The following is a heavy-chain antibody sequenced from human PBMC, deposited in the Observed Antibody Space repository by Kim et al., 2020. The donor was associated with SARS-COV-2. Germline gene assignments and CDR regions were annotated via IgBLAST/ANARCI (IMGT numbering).Heavy chain of an antibody. J-gene: IGHJ4*02. Sequence: GGSLRLSCSTSGFIFTDYLLSWCRQAPGRGLEWLDLTRRRPFGGTTQDAASVQGRFTVSRDDSKRTAYLELNSLQIGDTAVYYCCRGINWGPDYFDSWSQGTLVTVSS. CDR2: TRRRPFGGTT. D-gene: IGHD7-27*01. CDR3: CRGINWGPDYFDS. CDR1: GFIFTDYL. V-gene: IGHV3-49*03.